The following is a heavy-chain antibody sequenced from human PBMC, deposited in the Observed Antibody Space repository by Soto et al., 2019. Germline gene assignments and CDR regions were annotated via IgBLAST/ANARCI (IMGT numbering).Heavy chain of an antibody. V-gene: IGHV1-2*02. CDR2: IDPKSGGT. Sequence: QVHLIQSGAEVKKPGASVTVSCKASGYSFTGHYMHWVRQAPGQGLEWMGWIDPKSGGTNYAQKFQERVTMTRDTSISTAYMDLSRLRSDDTAMYYCARDYDRSGYDYFDPWGQGTLVTVSS. CDR3: ARDYDRSGYDYFDP. J-gene: IGHJ5*02. D-gene: IGHD3-22*01. CDR1: GYSFTGHY.